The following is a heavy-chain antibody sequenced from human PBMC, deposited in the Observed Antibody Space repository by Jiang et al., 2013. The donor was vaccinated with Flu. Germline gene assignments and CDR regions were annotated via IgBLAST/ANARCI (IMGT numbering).Heavy chain of an antibody. V-gene: IGHV6-1*01. CDR2: TYYRSKWEN. CDR3: ARDRGRLDY. Sequence: TCAISGDSVSSNSAAWNWFRQSPSRGLEWLGRTYYRSKWENDYAVSLKSRITINPDTSRNQFSLQLNSVTPEDTAVYYCARDRGRLDYWGQGTLVTVSS. J-gene: IGHJ4*02. CDR1: GDSVSSNSAA. D-gene: IGHD2-15*01.